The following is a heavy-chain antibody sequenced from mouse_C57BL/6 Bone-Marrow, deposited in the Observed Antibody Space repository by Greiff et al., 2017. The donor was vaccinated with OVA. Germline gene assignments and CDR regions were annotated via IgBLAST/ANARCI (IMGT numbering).Heavy chain of an antibody. CDR1: GFTFSSYA. CDR2: ISDGGSYT. J-gene: IGHJ4*01. Sequence: EVKLMESGGGLVKPGGSLKLSCAASGFTFSSYAMSWVRQTPEKRLEWVATISDGGSYTYYPDNVKGRFTISRDNAKNNLYLQMSHLKSEDTAMYYCARDWTTVVPYYYAMDYWGQGTSVTVSS. CDR3: ARDWTTVVPYYYAMDY. V-gene: IGHV5-4*01. D-gene: IGHD1-1*01.